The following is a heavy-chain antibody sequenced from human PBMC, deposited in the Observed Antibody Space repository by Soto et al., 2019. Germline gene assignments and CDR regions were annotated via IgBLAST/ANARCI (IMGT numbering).Heavy chain of an antibody. V-gene: IGHV6-1*01. CDR2: TYYRSKWYN. Sequence: PSQTLSLTCAISWDSVSSDSAACNWIRQSPSRGLEWLGRTYYRSKWYNDYAVSVKSRITINPDTSKNQFSLQLNSVTPEDTAVYYCARGLTKYYDFWSGYYNYYYYYGMDVWGQGTTVTVSS. J-gene: IGHJ6*02. CDR1: WDSVSSDSAA. CDR3: ARGLTKYYDFWSGYYNYYYYYGMDV. D-gene: IGHD3-3*01.